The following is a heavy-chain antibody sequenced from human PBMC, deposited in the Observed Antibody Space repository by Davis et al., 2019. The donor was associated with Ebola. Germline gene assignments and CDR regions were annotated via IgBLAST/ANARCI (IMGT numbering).Heavy chain of an antibody. Sequence: GGSLRLSCAASGFTFNNYAMSWVRQAPGKGLEWVSGISDSGGSTHYADSVRGRFTISRDNSKNSLYLQMNSLRDEDTAVYYCASLIGPPSFGWYGMDVWGQGTTVTVSS. CDR3: ASLIGPPSFGWYGMDV. CDR1: GFTFNNYA. V-gene: IGHV3-23*01. CDR2: ISDSGGST. D-gene: IGHD3-10*01. J-gene: IGHJ6*02.